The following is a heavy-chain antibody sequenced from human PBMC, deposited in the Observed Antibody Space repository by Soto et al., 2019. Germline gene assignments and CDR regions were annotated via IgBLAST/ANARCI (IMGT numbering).Heavy chain of an antibody. J-gene: IGHJ4*02. CDR2: INPSGGST. D-gene: IGHD3-10*01. CDR1: GYTFTSYY. CDR3: AREYLRPSYGSGSYYSPYFDY. V-gene: IGHV1-46*03. Sequence: ASVKVSCKASGYTFTSYYMHWVRQAPGQGLEWMGIINPSGGSTSYAQKFQGRVTMTRDTSTSTVYMELSSLRSEDTAVYYCAREYLRPSYGSGSYYSPYFDYWGQGTLVTVSS.